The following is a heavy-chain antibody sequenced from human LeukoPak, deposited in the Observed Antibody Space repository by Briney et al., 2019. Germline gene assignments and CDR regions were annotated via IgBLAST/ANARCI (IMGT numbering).Heavy chain of an antibody. CDR3: AKRISGWYLVDY. Sequence: GGSLRLSCAASGFTFSGFAMSWVRQAPGKGLEWVSAITGSGGGTYYADSVKGRFTISRDNSKNTLYLQMNGLRAEDTAVYYCAKRISGWYLVDYWGQGTLVMVSS. V-gene: IGHV3-23*01. J-gene: IGHJ4*02. CDR2: ITGSGGGT. CDR1: GFTFSGFA. D-gene: IGHD6-19*01.